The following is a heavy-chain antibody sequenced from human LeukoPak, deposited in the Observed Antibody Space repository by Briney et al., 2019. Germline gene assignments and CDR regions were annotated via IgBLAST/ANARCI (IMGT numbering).Heavy chain of an antibody. D-gene: IGHD2-15*01. CDR2: ISYSGSP. Sequence: SETLSLTCTVSGASISSGGYFWTWIRQHPGKGLEWIGYISYSGSPYYSPSLESRVTIPADTSQNQFSLKLNSVTAADTAIYYCARLFCSGASCSRGGGFDYWGQGTLVTVSS. CDR1: GASISSGGYF. J-gene: IGHJ4*02. CDR3: ARLFCSGASCSRGGGFDY. V-gene: IGHV4-31*03.